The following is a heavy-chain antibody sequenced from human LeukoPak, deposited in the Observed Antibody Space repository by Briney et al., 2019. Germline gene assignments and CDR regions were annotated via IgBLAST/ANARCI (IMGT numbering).Heavy chain of an antibody. CDR3: AKEDLGHYDILTGSPLG. CDR2: IRYDGSNK. J-gene: IGHJ3*01. Sequence: PGGXLRLSCAASGFTFSSYGMHWVRQAPGKGLEWVAFIRYDGSNKYYADSVKGRFTISRDNSKNTLYLQMNSLRAEDTAVYYCAKEDLGHYDILTGSPLGWGQGTMVTVSS. CDR1: GFTFSSYG. V-gene: IGHV3-30*02. D-gene: IGHD3-9*01.